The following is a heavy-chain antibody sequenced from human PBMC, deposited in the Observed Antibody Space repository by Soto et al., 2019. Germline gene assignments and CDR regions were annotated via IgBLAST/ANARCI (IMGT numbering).Heavy chain of an antibody. CDR2: INHSGST. D-gene: IGHD5-12*01. V-gene: IGHV4-34*01. CDR3: ARGGGYSGYLGGY. CDR1: GGSFSGYF. Sequence: QVQLQQWGAGLLKPSETLSLTCAVYGGSFSGYFWSWIRQPPGKGLEWIGEINHSGSTNYNPSLKSRVTISIDTSKNQCSLKLSSVTAADTAVYYCARGGGYSGYLGGYWGQGTLVTVSS. J-gene: IGHJ4*02.